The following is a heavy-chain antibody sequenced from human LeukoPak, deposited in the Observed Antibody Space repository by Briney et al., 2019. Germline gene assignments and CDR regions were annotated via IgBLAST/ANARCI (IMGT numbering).Heavy chain of an antibody. V-gene: IGHV4-59*01. Sequence: SETLSLTCTVSGGSISSYYWSWIRQPPGKGLEWLGYIYYSGSTNYNPSLKSRVTISVDTSKNQFSLKLSSVTAADTAVYYCARKSIVGATNAFDIWGQGTMVTVSS. D-gene: IGHD1-26*01. CDR2: IYYSGST. CDR1: GGSISSYY. J-gene: IGHJ3*02. CDR3: ARKSIVGATNAFDI.